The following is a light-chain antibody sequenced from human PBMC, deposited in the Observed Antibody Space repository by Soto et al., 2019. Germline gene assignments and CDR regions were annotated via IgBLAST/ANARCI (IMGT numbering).Light chain of an antibody. CDR2: DNI. J-gene: IGLJ2*01. CDR1: NSNIGTKN. CDR3: GTWDSSLSGGV. Sequence: QSVLTQPPSVSAAPGQTVTISCSRSNSNIGTKNVCWYQQLPGTAPKLLIYDNIKRPSGIPDRFSASKSGTSATLAITGLQTGDEADYYCGTWDSSLSGGVFGGGTKLTVL. V-gene: IGLV1-51*01.